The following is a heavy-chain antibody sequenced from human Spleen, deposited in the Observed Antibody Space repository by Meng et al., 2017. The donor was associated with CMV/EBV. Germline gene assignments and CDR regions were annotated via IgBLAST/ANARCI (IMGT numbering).Heavy chain of an antibody. J-gene: IGHJ4*02. V-gene: IGHV2-5*01. CDR1: TSGVG. D-gene: IGHD3-10*01. Sequence: TSGVGVGVIRQPPGKALEWLALIYWNDDERYSPSLKSRLTITKDTSKNQVVLTMTNMNPVDTGTYYCAHRPELLWFGELSDSDYFNYWGQGTLVTVSS. CDR3: AHRPELLWFGELSDSDYFNY. CDR2: IYWNDDE.